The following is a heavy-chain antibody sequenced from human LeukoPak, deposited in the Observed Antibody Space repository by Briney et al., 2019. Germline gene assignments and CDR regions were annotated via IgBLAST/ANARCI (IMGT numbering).Heavy chain of an antibody. CDR2: ISSSSSYI. V-gene: IGHV3-21*01. CDR1: GFTFSSYG. CDR3: ARDGAPSDYYDSSGYYSP. J-gene: IGHJ5*02. D-gene: IGHD3-22*01. Sequence: PGGSLRLSCAASGFTFSSYGMNWVRQAPGKGLEWVSSISSSSSYIYYADSVKGRFTISRDNAKNSLYLQMNSLRAEDTAVYYCARDGAPSDYYDSSGYYSPWGQGTLVTVSS.